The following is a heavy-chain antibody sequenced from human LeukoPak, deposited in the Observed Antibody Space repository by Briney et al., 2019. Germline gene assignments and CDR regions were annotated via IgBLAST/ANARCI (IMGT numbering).Heavy chain of an antibody. CDR1: GFSVSSNY. Sequence: GGSLRLSCAASGFSVSSNYMSWVRQAPGKGLEWVSVIYSGDRTYYADSVKGRFSISRDSSKNTLYLQMNNLRVEDTAVYYCERVSMSQYWGQGTLVTVSS. V-gene: IGHV3-53*01. CDR3: ERVSMSQY. J-gene: IGHJ4*02. D-gene: IGHD5/OR15-5a*01. CDR2: IYSGDRT.